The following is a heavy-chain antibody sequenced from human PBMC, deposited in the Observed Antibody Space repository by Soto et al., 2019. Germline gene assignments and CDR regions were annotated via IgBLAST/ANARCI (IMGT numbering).Heavy chain of an antibody. CDR2: ISGSGGST. D-gene: IGHD3-3*01. V-gene: IGHV3-23*01. Sequence: GGSLRLSCAASGFTFSSYAMSWVRQAPGKGLEWVSAISGSGGSTYYADSVKGRFTISRDNSKNTLYLQMNSLRAEDTAVYYCAKCPLIGVATKYFDYWGQGPLVTVSS. CDR3: AKCPLIGVATKYFDY. CDR1: GFTFSSYA. J-gene: IGHJ4*02.